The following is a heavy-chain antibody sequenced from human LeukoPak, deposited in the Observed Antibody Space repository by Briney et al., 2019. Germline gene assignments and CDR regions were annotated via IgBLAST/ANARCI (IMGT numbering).Heavy chain of an antibody. J-gene: IGHJ4*02. Sequence: SVKVSCKASGYTFTSYGISWVRQAPGQGLEWMGWISAYNGNTNYAQKLQGRVTMTTDTSTSTAYMELRSLRSDDTAVYYCATNPYYDFWSGYYLPPDYWGQGTLVTVSS. CDR3: ATNPYYDFWSGYYLPPDY. V-gene: IGHV1-18*01. CDR2: ISAYNGNT. D-gene: IGHD3-3*01. CDR1: GYTFTSYG.